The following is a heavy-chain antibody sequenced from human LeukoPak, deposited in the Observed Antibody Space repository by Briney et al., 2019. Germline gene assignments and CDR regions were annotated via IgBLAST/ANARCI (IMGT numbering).Heavy chain of an antibody. CDR2: IFYSGST. CDR3: ASNYYGSGSLDY. Sequence: SETLSLTCTVSGGSISGYYWSWIRQPPGKGLEWIGYIFYSGSTNYNPSLKSRVTISVDTSKNQFSLKLSSVTAADTAVYYCASNYYGSGSLDYWGQGNLVTVSS. V-gene: IGHV4-59*08. CDR1: GGSISGYY. J-gene: IGHJ4*02. D-gene: IGHD3-10*01.